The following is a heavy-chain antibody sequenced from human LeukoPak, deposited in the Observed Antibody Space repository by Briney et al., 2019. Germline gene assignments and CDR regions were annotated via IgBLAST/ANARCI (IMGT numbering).Heavy chain of an antibody. CDR3: ARVNLVVAAIDY. CDR1: GGSISSGGYY. Sequence: PSETLSLTCTVSGGSISSGGYYWSWIRQHPGKGLEWIGYIYYSGSTYYNPSLKSRVTISVDTSKNQFSLKLSSVTAADTAVYYCARVNLVVAAIDYWGQGTLVTVSS. D-gene: IGHD2-15*01. V-gene: IGHV4-31*03. CDR2: IYYSGST. J-gene: IGHJ4*02.